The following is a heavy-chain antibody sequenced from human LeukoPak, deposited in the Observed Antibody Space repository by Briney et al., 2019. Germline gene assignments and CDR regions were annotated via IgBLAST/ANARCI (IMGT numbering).Heavy chain of an antibody. CDR3: ARDRSLRYFDY. J-gene: IGHJ4*02. V-gene: IGHV3-33*01. CDR1: RFTFRNHG. CDR2: IWYDGSDT. Sequence: PGGSLRLSCAASRFTFRNHGMHWVRQAPGKGLEGVAVIWYDGSDTYYTDSVKGRFTIPRDNSKNTLYLQMNSLRVEDTAVYYCARDRSLRYFDYWGQGTVVTVSS.